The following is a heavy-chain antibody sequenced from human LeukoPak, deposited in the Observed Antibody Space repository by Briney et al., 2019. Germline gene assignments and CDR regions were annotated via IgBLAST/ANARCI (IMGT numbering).Heavy chain of an antibody. D-gene: IGHD3-10*01. V-gene: IGHV3-7*01. CDR3: ARPAMVRGVMPFHFDY. J-gene: IGHJ4*02. CDR2: IKQDGSEK. Sequence: GGSLRLSCAASGFTFSSYWMSWVRQAPGKGLEWVANIKQDGSEKYYVDSVKGRFTISRDNAKNSLYLQMNSLRAEDTAVYYCARPAMVRGVMPFHFDYWGQGTLVPVSS. CDR1: GFTFSSYW.